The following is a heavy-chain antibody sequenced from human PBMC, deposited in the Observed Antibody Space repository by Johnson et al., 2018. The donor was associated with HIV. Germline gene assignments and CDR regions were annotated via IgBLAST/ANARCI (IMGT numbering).Heavy chain of an antibody. CDR3: ATSTASDAFDI. V-gene: IGHV3-66*02. CDR1: GFTFSNAW. J-gene: IGHJ3*02. D-gene: IGHD1-1*01. Sequence: VQLVESGGGLNQPGGSLRLSCAASGFTFSNAWMSWVRQALGKGLEWVGRINWNGGSTGYADSVKSRFTISRDNSKNTLYLQMNSLRAEDTAVYYCATSTASDAFDIWGQGTMVTVSS. CDR2: INWNGGST.